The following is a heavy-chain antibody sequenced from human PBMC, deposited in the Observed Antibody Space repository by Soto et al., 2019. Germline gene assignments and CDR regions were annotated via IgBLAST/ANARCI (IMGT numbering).Heavy chain of an antibody. V-gene: IGHV4-39*02. CDR1: GGSISSSSYY. CDR3: ARDLLFDY. Sequence: SETLSLTCTVSGGSISSSSYYWGWIRQPPGKGLEWIGSIYYSGSTYYNPSLKSRVTISVDTSKNQFSLKLSSVTAADTAVYYCARDLLFDYWGQGTLVTVS. J-gene: IGHJ4*02. CDR2: IYYSGST.